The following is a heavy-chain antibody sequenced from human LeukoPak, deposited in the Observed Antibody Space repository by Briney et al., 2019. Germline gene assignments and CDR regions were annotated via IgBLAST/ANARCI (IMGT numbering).Heavy chain of an antibody. J-gene: IGHJ6*03. CDR3: ARATQLLDYYYYYMDV. CDR2: ISYDGSNK. Sequence: GRSLRLSCAASGFTFSSYAMHWVRQAPGKGLEWVAVISYDGSNKYYADSVKGRFTISRDNSKNTLYLQMNSLRAEDTAVYYCARATQLLDYYYYYMDVWGKGTTVTVSS. D-gene: IGHD2-2*01. CDR1: GFTFSSYA. V-gene: IGHV3-30-3*01.